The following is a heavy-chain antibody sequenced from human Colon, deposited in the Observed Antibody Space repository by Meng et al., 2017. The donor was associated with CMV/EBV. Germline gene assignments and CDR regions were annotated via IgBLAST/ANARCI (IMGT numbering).Heavy chain of an antibody. CDR1: TFTNYG. V-gene: IGHV1-18*01. J-gene: IGHJ5*02. D-gene: IGHD2-2*01. CDR3: ARDLGYCSRTNCNRYWFDP. Sequence: TFTNYGITWVRQAPGQGPEWMGWISGYNGNTNYAQKLQGRVTMTTDTSTSTAYMELRSLRSDDTAVYYCARDLGYCSRTNCNRYWFDPWGQGTLVTVSS. CDR2: ISGYNGNT.